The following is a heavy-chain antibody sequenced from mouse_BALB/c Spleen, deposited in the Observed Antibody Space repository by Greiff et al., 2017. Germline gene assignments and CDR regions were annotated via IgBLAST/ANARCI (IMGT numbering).Heavy chain of an antibody. CDR1: GFTFSSYA. CDR3: ARQEAY. V-gene: IGHV5-6*03. CDR2: ISSGGSYT. J-gene: IGHJ3*01. Sequence: EVKGVESGGGLVKPGGSLKLSCAASGFTFSSYAMSWVRQTPDKRLEWVATISSGGSYTYYPDSVKGRFTISRDNAKNTLYLQMSSLKSEDTAMYYCARQEAYWGQGTLVTVSA.